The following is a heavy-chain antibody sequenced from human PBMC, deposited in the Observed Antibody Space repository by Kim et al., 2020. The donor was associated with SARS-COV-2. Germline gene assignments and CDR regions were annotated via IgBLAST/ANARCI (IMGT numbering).Heavy chain of an antibody. CDR1: GFMFTNYW. V-gene: IGHV3-74*01. CDR3: TRGMGDD. Sequence: GGSLRLSCATSGFMFTNYWMHWVRQVPGKGLVWVSRINSDASMLSYAESVKGRFTISRDNAKNTVYLQMNSLRVDDTAVYFCTRGMGDDWGQGTLVTVSS. CDR2: INSDASML. J-gene: IGHJ4*02.